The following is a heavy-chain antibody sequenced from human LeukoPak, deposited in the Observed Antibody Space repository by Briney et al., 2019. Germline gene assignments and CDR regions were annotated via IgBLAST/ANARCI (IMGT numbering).Heavy chain of an antibody. D-gene: IGHD6-13*01. CDR2: ISGSGGST. J-gene: IGHJ4*02. V-gene: IGHV3-23*01. CDR3: ATLSKIAAAGTFIPVSGPHPFDY. Sequence: PGGSLRLSCAASGFTFSSYAMSWVRQAPGKGLEWVSAISGSGGSTYYADSVKGRFTISRDNSKNTLYLQMNSLRAEDTAVYYCATLSKIAAAGTFIPVSGPHPFDYWGQGTLVTVSS. CDR1: GFTFSSYA.